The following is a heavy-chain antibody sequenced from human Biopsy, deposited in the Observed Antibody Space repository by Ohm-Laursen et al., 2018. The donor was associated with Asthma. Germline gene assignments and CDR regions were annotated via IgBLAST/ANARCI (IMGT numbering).Heavy chain of an antibody. CDR2: IYRNGYT. CDR3: ARGWNCGGDCYSLDS. Sequence: TLSLTCTVSGDSIDSGDYFWTCIRKSPGVGLEWIGYIYRNGYTYYNPTLKNRVTITIDRSKNQLSLRLRSVTAADTAVYYCARGWNCGGDCYSLDSWGQGTLVTVSS. J-gene: IGHJ4*02. D-gene: IGHD2-21*02. CDR1: GDSIDSGDYF. V-gene: IGHV4-30-2*06.